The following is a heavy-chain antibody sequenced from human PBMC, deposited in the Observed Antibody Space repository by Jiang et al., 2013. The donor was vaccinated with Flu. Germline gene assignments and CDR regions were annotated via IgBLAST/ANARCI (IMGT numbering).Heavy chain of an antibody. CDR3: ARALGASD. CDR1: GYTFTTYA. V-gene: IGHV7-4-1*02. J-gene: IGHJ4*02. CDR2: INTDTGSP. D-gene: IGHD1-26*01. Sequence: QSGSELKKPGASVKVSCKASGYTFTTYAINWVRQAPGQGLEWMGWINTDTGSPTYARGFTSRFIFSVDTSVSTAYLQISGLKAEDTAVYYCARALGASDWGQGTLVTVSS.